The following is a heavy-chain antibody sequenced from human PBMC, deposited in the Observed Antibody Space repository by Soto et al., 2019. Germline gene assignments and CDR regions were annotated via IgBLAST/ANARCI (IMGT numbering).Heavy chain of an antibody. J-gene: IGHJ6*03. CDR3: ARVPYYYGSGTHPADYYYYYMDV. V-gene: IGHV3-20*01. Sequence: GGSLRLSCEASGFTFDDYGMSWVRQAPGKGLEWVSGINWNGGSTGYADSVKGRFTISRDNAKNSLYLQMNSLRAEDTALYHCARVPYYYGSGTHPADYYYYYMDVWGKGSTVTVSS. CDR2: INWNGGST. CDR1: GFTFDDYG. D-gene: IGHD3-10*01.